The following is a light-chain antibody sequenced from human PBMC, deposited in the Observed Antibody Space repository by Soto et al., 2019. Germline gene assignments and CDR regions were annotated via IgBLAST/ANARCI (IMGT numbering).Light chain of an antibody. Sequence: IVFNQSPCTLSLSPGERATLSCRASQSVSSYYLAWYQQKPGQAPRLLIYAASSRATGIPDRFSGGGSGTDFTLTISRLEPEDFAVYYCQQCGSSPWTFGQGTKVDI. CDR2: AAS. J-gene: IGKJ1*01. V-gene: IGKV3-20*01. CDR3: QQCGSSPWT. CDR1: QSVSSYY.